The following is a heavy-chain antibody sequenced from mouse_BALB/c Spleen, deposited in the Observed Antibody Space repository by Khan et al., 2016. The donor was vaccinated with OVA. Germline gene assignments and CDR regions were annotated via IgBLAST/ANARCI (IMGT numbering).Heavy chain of an antibody. CDR2: INPSNGYT. Sequence: QVQLQQSGAELARPGASVKMSCKASGYTFTSYTIHWIKLRPGQGLEWIGYINPSNGYTNYNQKFKDKATLTADKSSTTAYMQLSSLTSDDSAVYNCVXXGAYYRNDGWFAYWGQGTLVTVSA. J-gene: IGHJ3*01. D-gene: IGHD2-14*01. V-gene: IGHV1-4*01. CDR1: GYTFTSYT. CDR3: VXXGAYYRNDGWFAY.